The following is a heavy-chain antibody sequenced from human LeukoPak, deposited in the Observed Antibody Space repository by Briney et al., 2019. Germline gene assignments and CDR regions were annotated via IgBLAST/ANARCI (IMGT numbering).Heavy chain of an antibody. V-gene: IGHV4-34*01. CDR1: GGSFSGYY. D-gene: IGHD6-19*01. J-gene: IGHJ6*03. CDR3: ARVSSGWYPYYYYYMDV. Sequence: KPSETLSLTCAVYGGSFSGYYWSWIRQPPGKGLEWIGEINHSGSTNYNPSLKSRATISVDTSKNQFSLKLSSVTAADTAVYYCARVSSGWYPYYYYYMDVWGKGTTVTISS. CDR2: INHSGST.